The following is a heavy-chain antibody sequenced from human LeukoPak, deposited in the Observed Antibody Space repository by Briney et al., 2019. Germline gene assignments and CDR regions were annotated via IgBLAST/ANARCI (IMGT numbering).Heavy chain of an antibody. CDR3: VKDMEPGGSGH. Sequence: PGGSLRLSCAASGFTFSSYAMSWVRQAPGKGLEWVSYITSSGTSIHYAVSVKGRFTISRDNAKNSVFLQMNNVRTEDTALYYCVKDMEPGGSGHWGPGTLVTVSS. CDR1: GFTFSSYA. J-gene: IGHJ4*02. CDR2: ITSSGTSI. V-gene: IGHV3-48*04. D-gene: IGHD1-26*01.